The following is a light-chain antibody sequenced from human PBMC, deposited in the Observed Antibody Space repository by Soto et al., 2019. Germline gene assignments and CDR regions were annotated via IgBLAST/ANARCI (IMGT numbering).Light chain of an antibody. J-gene: IGKJ3*01. CDR2: AAS. V-gene: IGKV1-27*01. CDR1: QGISNY. Sequence: DIQMTQSPSSLSASVGDRVTISCRASQGISNYLAWYQQKPGKAPRLLIYAASSLQSGVSFRFTGSGSGTDFTLTISSLQPEDVATYYCQNYNWPPFTFGPGTNVDIK. CDR3: QNYNWPPFT.